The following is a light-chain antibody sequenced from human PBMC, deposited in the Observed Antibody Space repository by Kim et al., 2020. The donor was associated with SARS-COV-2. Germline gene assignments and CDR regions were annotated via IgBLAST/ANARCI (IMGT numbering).Light chain of an antibody. CDR2: QDS. CDR3: QAWDSSTGV. Sequence: SVSPGQTASITCSGDKLGEKYACWYQQKPGQSPVLVIYQDSKRPSGIPERFSGSNSGKTATLTISGTQAMDEADYYCQAWDSSTGVFGGGTQLTVL. J-gene: IGLJ2*01. V-gene: IGLV3-1*01. CDR1: KLGEKY.